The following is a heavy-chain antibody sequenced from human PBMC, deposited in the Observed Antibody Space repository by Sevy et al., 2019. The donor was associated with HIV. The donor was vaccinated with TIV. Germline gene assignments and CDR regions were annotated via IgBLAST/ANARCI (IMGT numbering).Heavy chain of an antibody. CDR2: MNPNSGNT. V-gene: IGHV1-8*02. CDR3: VRGRAQWLDFDP. D-gene: IGHD6-19*01. Sequence: ASVKVSCKASGYRFNTYDINWVRQAPGQGLEWMGWMNPNSGNTGYSQKFWGRLTMTADTSITTAFMELSSLTSEDTAIYFCVRGRAQWLDFDPWGQGTLVTVS. J-gene: IGHJ5*02. CDR1: GYRFNTYD.